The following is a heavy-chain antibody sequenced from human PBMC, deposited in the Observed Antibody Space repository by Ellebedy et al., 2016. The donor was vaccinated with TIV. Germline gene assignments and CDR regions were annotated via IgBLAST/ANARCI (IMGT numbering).Heavy chain of an antibody. CDR3: ARQLGVGATRWFDP. V-gene: IGHV5-10-1*01. CDR2: IDPSDSYT. CDR1: GYSFTTYW. Sequence: PGGSLRLSCQGSGYSFTTYWISWVRQMPGKGLEWMGRIDPSDSYTTYSPSLQGHVAISADRSINTAYLQWSSLKAADTAMYFCARQLGVGATRWFDPWGQGTLVTVSS. J-gene: IGHJ5*02. D-gene: IGHD1-26*01.